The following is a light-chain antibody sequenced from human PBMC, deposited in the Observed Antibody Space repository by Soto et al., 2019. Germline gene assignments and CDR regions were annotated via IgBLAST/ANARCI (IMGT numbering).Light chain of an antibody. CDR1: SSNIGAGYD. J-gene: IGLJ2*01. V-gene: IGLV1-40*01. Sequence: QSVLTQPPSVSGAPGQRVTISCTGSSSNIGAGYDVHWYQQLPETAPKLLIYGNSNRPSGVLDRFSGSKSGTSASLAITGLQAEDEADYYCQSYDSSLSGVVFGGGTKLTVL. CDR3: QSYDSSLSGVV. CDR2: GNS.